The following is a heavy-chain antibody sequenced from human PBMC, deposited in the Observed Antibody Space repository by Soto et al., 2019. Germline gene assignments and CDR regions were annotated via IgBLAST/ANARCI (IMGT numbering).Heavy chain of an antibody. CDR1: GFPFVSYG. CDR3: AKSRSLGYCSGTSCYRILDV. D-gene: IGHD2-2*02. Sequence: GGSLRLSCAASGFPFVSYGIHFFRRSPFKWLEWVALISYDGSNKYYTDSVKGRFTISRDNSKNTLYLQMNSLRVEDTAVYYCAKSRSLGYCSGTSCYRILDVWGQGTTVTVSS. CDR2: ISYDGSNK. V-gene: IGHV3-30*18. J-gene: IGHJ6*02.